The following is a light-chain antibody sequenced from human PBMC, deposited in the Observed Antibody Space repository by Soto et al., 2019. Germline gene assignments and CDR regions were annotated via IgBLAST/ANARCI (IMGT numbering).Light chain of an antibody. CDR1: SSDIGVYNY. Sequence: QSVLTQPASVSGSPGQSITFSCTGTSSDIGVYNYVSWYQQHPGNAPKLMVYEVNNRPSGVSNRFSGSKSGNTASLTISGLQAEDEADYYCSSYTTSNTYVFGNGTKVTVL. V-gene: IGLV2-14*01. CDR2: EVN. CDR3: SSYTTSNTYV. J-gene: IGLJ1*01.